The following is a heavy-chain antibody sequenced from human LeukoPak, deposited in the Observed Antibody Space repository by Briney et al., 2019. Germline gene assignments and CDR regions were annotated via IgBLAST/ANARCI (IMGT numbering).Heavy chain of an antibody. J-gene: IGHJ4*02. Sequence: SETLSLTCAVYGGSFSGYYWSWIRQPPGKGLEWIGFIYYSGTTYYNPSLRSRLTISVDTSKNQFSLKLSSVTAADTAVYYCATYMTTDQYLDFWGQGTLVTVSS. D-gene: IGHD4-11*01. CDR3: ATYMTTDQYLDF. CDR2: IYYSGTT. V-gene: IGHV4-34*01. CDR1: GGSFSGYY.